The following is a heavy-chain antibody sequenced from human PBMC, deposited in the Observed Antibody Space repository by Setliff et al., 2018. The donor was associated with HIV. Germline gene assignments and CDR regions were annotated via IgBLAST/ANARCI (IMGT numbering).Heavy chain of an antibody. CDR2: IYYSGST. V-gene: IGHV4-39*01. CDR3: ARHEPTLGYCSSTSCYWAI. Sequence: SETLSLTCTVSGGSISSSSYYWGWIRQPPGKGLQWIGSIYYSGSTYYNPSLRSRVTISGDMSKNQFSLNLSSVTAADTAVYYCARHEPTLGYCSSTSCYWAIWGQGTLVTVSS. D-gene: IGHD2-2*01. CDR1: GGSISSSSYY. J-gene: IGHJ4*02.